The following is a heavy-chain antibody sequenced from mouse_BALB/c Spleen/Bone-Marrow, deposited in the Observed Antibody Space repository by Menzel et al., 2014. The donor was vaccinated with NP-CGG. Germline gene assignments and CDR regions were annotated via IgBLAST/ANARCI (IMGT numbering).Heavy chain of an antibody. Sequence: VKLVESGPGLVSPSQSLSITCTVSGFSLXSYGVHWVRQPPGKGLEWLGVIWAGGSTNYNSALMSRLSISKDNSKSQVFLKMNSLQTDDTAMYYCARSSSPYYYAMDYWGQGTSVTVSS. V-gene: IGHV2-9*02. CDR3: ARSSSPYYYAMDY. D-gene: IGHD1-1*01. J-gene: IGHJ4*01. CDR2: IWAGGST. CDR1: GFSLXSYG.